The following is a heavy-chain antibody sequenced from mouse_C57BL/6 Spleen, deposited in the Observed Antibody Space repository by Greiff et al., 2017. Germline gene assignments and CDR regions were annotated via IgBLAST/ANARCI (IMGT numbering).Heavy chain of an antibody. V-gene: IGHV5-4*01. CDR3: ARAWDEGGYYAMDY. J-gene: IGHJ4*01. CDR2: ISDGGSYN. CDR1: GFTFSSYA. D-gene: IGHD4-1*01. Sequence: EVQLVESGGGLVKPGGSLKLSCAASGFTFSSYAMSWVRQTPEKRLEWVATISDGGSYNYYPDKVKGRFTISRDNAKNTLYLQMSHLKSEDTAMYYCARAWDEGGYYAMDYWGQGTSVTVSS.